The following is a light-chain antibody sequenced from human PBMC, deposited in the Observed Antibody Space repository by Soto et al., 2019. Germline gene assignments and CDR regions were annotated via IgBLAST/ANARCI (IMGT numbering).Light chain of an antibody. CDR1: TNDIGSYNY. CDR2: EVT. CDR3: TSYAGDNNYL. Sequence: QSALTQPASVSGSPGQSITLSCAGTTNDIGSYNYVSWFQQHPGEAPKLIIFEVTHRPSEISTRFSGSKSGNTASLTVSGLQADDEADYYCTSYAGDNNYLFGTGTKLTVL. V-gene: IGLV2-14*01. J-gene: IGLJ1*01.